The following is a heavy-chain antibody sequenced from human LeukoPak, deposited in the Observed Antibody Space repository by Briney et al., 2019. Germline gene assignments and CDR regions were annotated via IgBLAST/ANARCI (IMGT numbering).Heavy chain of an antibody. CDR1: GFTFSSYT. Sequence: GGSLRPSSAASGFTFSSYTMHWVRQAPGKGLEWVAVISYDGSNQYYADSVKGRFTISRDSSKNTLYLQMNSLRVEDTAVYYCAKDVQWLVLVYWGQGTLVTVSS. CDR2: ISYDGSNQ. V-gene: IGHV3-30*04. CDR3: AKDVQWLVLVY. D-gene: IGHD6-19*01. J-gene: IGHJ4*02.